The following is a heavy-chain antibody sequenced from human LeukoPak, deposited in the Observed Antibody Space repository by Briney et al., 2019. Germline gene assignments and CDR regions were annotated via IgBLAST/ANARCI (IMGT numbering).Heavy chain of an antibody. J-gene: IGHJ4*02. CDR3: ARVDYGDYGFDY. Sequence: SGGSLRLSCAASGFTVSSNYMSWVRQAPGKGLEWVSVIYSGGSTYYADSVKGRFTISRDNPKNTLYLQMNSLRAEDTAVYYCARVDYGDYGFDYWGQGTLVTVSS. CDR2: IYSGGST. D-gene: IGHD4-17*01. CDR1: GFTVSSNY. V-gene: IGHV3-66*01.